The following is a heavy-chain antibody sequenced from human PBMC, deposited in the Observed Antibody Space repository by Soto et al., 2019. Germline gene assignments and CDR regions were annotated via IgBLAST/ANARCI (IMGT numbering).Heavy chain of an antibody. V-gene: IGHV3-30*03. J-gene: IGHJ4*02. CDR2: ISYDGSNK. Sequence: QVQLVESGGGVVQRGRSLRLSCVASGFPFTSYGMHWVREAPGKGLEWVAVISYDGSNKYYADSVKGRFTISRDNSKNTLYLQMNSLRPEDTALYYCVGGQYYFDYRGQGTLVTVSS. CDR3: VGGQYYFDY. CDR1: GFPFTSYG. D-gene: IGHD3-10*01.